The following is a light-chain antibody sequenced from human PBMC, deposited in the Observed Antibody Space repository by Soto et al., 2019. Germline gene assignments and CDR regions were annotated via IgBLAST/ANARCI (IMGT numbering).Light chain of an antibody. CDR2: AAS. J-gene: IGKJ5*01. CDR1: QSITRF. CDR3: QQNYSPPPIT. V-gene: IGKV1-39*01. Sequence: DIQMPQYPSSLSAFVGDRVTIPSRASQSITRFLNWYQQKPGKAPKLLIYAASSLQSGVPSRFSGSGSGTDFTLTISSLQPEDFATYYCQQNYSPPPITFGQGTRLEIK.